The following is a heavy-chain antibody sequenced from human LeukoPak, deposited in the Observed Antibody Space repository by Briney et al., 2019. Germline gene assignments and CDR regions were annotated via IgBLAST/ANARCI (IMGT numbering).Heavy chain of an antibody. D-gene: IGHD3-22*01. J-gene: IGHJ4*02. Sequence: SETLSLTCAVYGGSFSGYYWSWIRQPPGKGLEWIGEINHSGSTNYNPSLKSRVTISVDTSKNQFSLKLSSVTAADTAVYYCARIRAYYYDSSGYYPNAGGDYWGQGTLVTVSS. CDR2: INHSGST. CDR3: ARIRAYYYDSSGYYPNAGGDY. V-gene: IGHV4-34*01. CDR1: GGSFSGYY.